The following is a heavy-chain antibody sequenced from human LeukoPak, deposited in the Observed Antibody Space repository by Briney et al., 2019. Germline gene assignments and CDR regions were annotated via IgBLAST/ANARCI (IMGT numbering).Heavy chain of an antibody. V-gene: IGHV3-11*04. CDR2: ISGSGSTI. Sequence: PGGSLRLSCASSGFRLSDFYMSWIRQTPGKGLEWISYISGSGSTIYNADSLKGRFTISRDNTKNLLYLEMNSLRAEDTAMYYCVRDVGAVRGEVYFDYWGQGTLVTVSS. CDR3: VRDVGAVRGEVYFDY. CDR1: GFRLSDFY. D-gene: IGHD3-16*01. J-gene: IGHJ4*02.